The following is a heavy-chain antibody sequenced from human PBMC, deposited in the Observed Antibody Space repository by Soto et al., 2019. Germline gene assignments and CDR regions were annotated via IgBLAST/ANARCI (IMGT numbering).Heavy chain of an antibody. CDR2: ISGSGGST. Sequence: EVQLLESGGGLVQPGGSLRLSCAASGFTFSSYAMRWVRQAPVKGLEWVSAISGSGGSTYYADSVKGRFTISRDNSKNTLYLQMIRLIAEDTAVYYCARRGSGSHYDYWGQGTLVTVSS. D-gene: IGHD1-26*01. CDR3: ARRGSGSHYDY. V-gene: IGHV3-23*01. CDR1: GFTFSSYA. J-gene: IGHJ4*02.